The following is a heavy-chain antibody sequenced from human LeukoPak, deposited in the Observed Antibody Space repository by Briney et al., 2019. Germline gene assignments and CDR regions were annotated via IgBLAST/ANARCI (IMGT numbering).Heavy chain of an antibody. D-gene: IGHD3-10*02. CDR2: INPKNGGA. J-gene: IGHJ4*02. V-gene: IGHV1-2*07. Sequence: ASVKVSCKTSGYTFIGYYVHWVRQAPGQGLEWMGWINPKNGGANYAPSFQGRVTMTRDTSISTAYMELSRLRSDDTAVYYCAREWDYYVDYWGQGTLVTVSS. CDR3: AREWDYYVDY. CDR1: GYTFIGYY.